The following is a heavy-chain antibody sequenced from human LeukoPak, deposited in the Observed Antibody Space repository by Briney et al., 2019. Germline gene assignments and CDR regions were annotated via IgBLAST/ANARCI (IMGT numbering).Heavy chain of an antibody. D-gene: IGHD3-10*01. V-gene: IGHV3-49*03. J-gene: IGHJ4*02. Sequence: GGSLRLSCTASGFTFGDYAMSWFRQAPGKGLEWVGLIRSKAYGGTTEYAASVKGRFTISRDDSKSIAYLQMNSLKTEDTAVYYCTKYYYGSGSPPYFDYWGQGTLVTVSS. CDR1: GFTFGDYA. CDR3: TKYYYGSGSPPYFDY. CDR2: IRSKAYGGTT.